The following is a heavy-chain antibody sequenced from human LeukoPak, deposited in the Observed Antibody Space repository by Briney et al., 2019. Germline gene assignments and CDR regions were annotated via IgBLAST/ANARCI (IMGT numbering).Heavy chain of an antibody. V-gene: IGHV3-30*03. Sequence: SLRLSCAASGFTLSRYGMHWVRQAPGKGLEWVAVISYDGSNKYYGDSVKGRFTISRDNSKNTLYLQMNSLRDEDTAVYYCAREFYYGSGSYNWFDPWGQGTLVTVSS. CDR1: GFTLSRYG. J-gene: IGHJ5*02. D-gene: IGHD3-10*01. CDR3: AREFYYGSGSYNWFDP. CDR2: ISYDGSNK.